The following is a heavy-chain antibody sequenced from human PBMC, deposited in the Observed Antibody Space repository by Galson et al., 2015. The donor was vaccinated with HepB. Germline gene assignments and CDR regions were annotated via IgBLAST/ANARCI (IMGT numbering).Heavy chain of an antibody. D-gene: IGHD3-3*01. CDR3: ARKIRWVTTFGVVTHYYMDV. CDR2: ISSSGSTI. Sequence: SLRLSCAASGFTFSDYYMSWIRQAPGKGLEWVSYISSSGSTIYYADSVKGRFTISRDNAKNSLYLQMNSLRAEDTAVYYCARKIRWVTTFGVVTHYYMDVWGKGTTVTVSS. CDR1: GFTFSDYY. V-gene: IGHV3-11*01. J-gene: IGHJ6*03.